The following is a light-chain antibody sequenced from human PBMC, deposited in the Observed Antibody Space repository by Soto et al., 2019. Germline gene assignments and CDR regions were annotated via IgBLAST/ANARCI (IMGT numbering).Light chain of an antibody. J-gene: IGKJ4*01. Sequence: EIVLTQSPATLSLSPGERATLSCRASQSVSSYLAWYQQKPGQAPRLLIYDASNRATGIPARFSGSGSGTDLTLTISSLEPEDFAVYYCQQRSRLTFGGGTKVEIK. CDR1: QSVSSY. CDR2: DAS. V-gene: IGKV3-11*01. CDR3: QQRSRLT.